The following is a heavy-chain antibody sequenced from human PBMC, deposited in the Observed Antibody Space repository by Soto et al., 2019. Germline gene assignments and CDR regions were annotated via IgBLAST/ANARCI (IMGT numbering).Heavy chain of an antibody. D-gene: IGHD1-7*01. J-gene: IGHJ6*02. CDR2: IIPRFRTP. Sequence: QVQLVQSGAEMKEPGSSLKVSCKTSGGTFSSSAISWLQQAPGQGLEWMGGIIPRFRTPDYAQKSQGRVTIAANEATRTDSLELRSLRSEDTAVSYCGRDTERIQSGENYLSVRDLWGQGATTTVSS. CDR3: GRDTERIQSGENYLSVRDL. V-gene: IGHV1-69*12. CDR1: GGTFSSSA.